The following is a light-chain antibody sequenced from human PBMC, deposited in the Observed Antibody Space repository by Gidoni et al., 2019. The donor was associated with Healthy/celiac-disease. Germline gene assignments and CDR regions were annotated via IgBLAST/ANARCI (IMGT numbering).Light chain of an antibody. CDR3: QQYGSSPRT. CDR1: QSVSSSY. CDR2: GAS. V-gene: IGKV3-20*01. J-gene: IGKJ1*01. Sequence: DIVVTQSPGTLSLSPGERATLSCRASQSVSSSYLAWYQQKPGQAPRLLIYGASSRATGIPDRFSGSGSGTDFTLTISRLEPEDLAVYYCQQYGSSPRTFGQGTKVEIK.